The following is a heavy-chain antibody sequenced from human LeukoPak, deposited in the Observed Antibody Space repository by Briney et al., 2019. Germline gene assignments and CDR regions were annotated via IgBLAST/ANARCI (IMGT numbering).Heavy chain of an antibody. J-gene: IGHJ4*02. CDR1: GFTFRSYW. D-gene: IGHD6-19*01. CDR3: ARVAYSSGWYYFDY. CDR2: INSDGSFT. V-gene: IGHV3-74*01. Sequence: GRSLRLSCAASGFTFRSYWMHWVRQAPGKGLVWVSRINSDGSFTSYADSVKGRFTISRDNAKNTLYLQMNSLRAEDTAEYYCARVAYSSGWYYFDYRGQGTLVTVSS.